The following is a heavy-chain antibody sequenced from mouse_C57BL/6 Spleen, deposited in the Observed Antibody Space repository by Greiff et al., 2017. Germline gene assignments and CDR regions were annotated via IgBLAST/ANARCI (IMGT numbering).Heavy chain of an antibody. V-gene: IGHV14-4*01. CDR3: TTVYDGPPY. J-gene: IGHJ3*01. CDR2: IDPENGDT. D-gene: IGHD2-3*01. Sequence: VQLQQSGAELVRPGASVKLSCTASGFNIKDDYMHWVKQRPEQGLEWIGWIDPENGDTEYASKFQGKATITADTSSNTAYLQLSSLTSEDTAVYYCTTVYDGPPYWGQGTLVTVSA. CDR1: GFNIKDDY.